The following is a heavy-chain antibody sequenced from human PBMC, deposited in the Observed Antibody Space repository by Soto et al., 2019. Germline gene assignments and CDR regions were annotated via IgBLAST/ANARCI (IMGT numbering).Heavy chain of an antibody. Sequence: GASVKVCCKTSGYTFTTYGVSWVRQAPGRGLEWMGWVSPYNGNTNYVQRLQGRVTLTTDTSTNTAYMELRSLRSDGTALYYCAREDGYCSGGSCYSGGWLDPWGQGTLVTVSS. J-gene: IGHJ5*02. CDR3: AREDGYCSGGSCYSGGWLDP. D-gene: IGHD2-15*01. V-gene: IGHV1-18*01. CDR2: VSPYNGNT. CDR1: GYTFTTYG.